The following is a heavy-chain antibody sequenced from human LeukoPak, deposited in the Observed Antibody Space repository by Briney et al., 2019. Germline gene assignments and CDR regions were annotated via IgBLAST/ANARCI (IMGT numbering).Heavy chain of an antibody. V-gene: IGHV6-1*01. J-gene: IGHJ4*02. CDR3: ARGQTGSGRIFDY. D-gene: IGHD2-15*01. Sequence: SQTLSLTCVISGDSVSSNSAAWNWIRQSPSRDLEWLGRTYYRSKWYSDFAEYVKGRITINPDTSKNQFSLQLISATPEDTAVYYCARGQTGSGRIFDYWGQGTLVTVSS. CDR1: GDSVSSNSAA. CDR2: TYYRSKWYS.